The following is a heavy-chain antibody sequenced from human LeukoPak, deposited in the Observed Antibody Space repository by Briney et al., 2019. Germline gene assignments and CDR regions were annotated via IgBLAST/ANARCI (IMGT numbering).Heavy chain of an antibody. CDR3: ARAYSSGWYWDY. Sequence: ASVKVSCKASGYTFTGYYMHWVRQAPGQGLEWMGWINPNSGGTNYAQKFQRWVTMTRDTSISTAYMELSRLRSDDTAVYYCARAYSSGWYWDYWGQGTLVTVSS. V-gene: IGHV1-2*04. CDR2: INPNSGGT. J-gene: IGHJ4*02. CDR1: GYTFTGYY. D-gene: IGHD6-19*01.